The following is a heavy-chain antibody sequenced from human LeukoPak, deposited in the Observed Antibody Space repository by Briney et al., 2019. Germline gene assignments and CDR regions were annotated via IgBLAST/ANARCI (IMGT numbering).Heavy chain of an antibody. V-gene: IGHV1-2*02. J-gene: IGHJ4*02. Sequence: ASVKVSCKASGYTFTGYYMHWVRQAPGQGLEWMGWINPNSGGTNYAQKFKGRVTMTRDTSISTAYMELSRLRSDDTAVYYCARSKSSGWYMFDYWGQGTLVTVSS. D-gene: IGHD6-19*01. CDR1: GYTFTGYY. CDR2: INPNSGGT. CDR3: ARSKSSGWYMFDY.